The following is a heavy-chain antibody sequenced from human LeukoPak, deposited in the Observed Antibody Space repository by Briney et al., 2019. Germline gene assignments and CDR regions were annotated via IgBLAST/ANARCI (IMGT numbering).Heavy chain of an antibody. D-gene: IGHD1-26*01. V-gene: IGHV1-2*02. J-gene: IGHJ3*02. CDR1: GYTFTGYY. CDR3: AMYGIVGAMGAFDI. Sequence: ASVKVSCKASGYTFTGYYMHWVRQAPGQGLEWMGWINPNSGGTNYAQKFQGRVTMTRDTSISTAYMELSRLRSDDTAVYYCAMYGIVGAMGAFDIWGQGTMVTVSS. CDR2: INPNSGGT.